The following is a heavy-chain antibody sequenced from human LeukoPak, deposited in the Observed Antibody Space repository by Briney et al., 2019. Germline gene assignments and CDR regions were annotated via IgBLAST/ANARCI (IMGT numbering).Heavy chain of an antibody. CDR3: ARERQESSSWYGYYYYGMDV. CDR2: INPNSGGT. V-gene: IGHV1-2*04. CDR1: GYTFTGYY. J-gene: IGHJ6*02. Sequence: GASVKVSFKASGYTFTGYYMHWVRQAPGQGLEWMGWINPNSGGTNYAQKFQGWVTMTRDTSISTAYMELSRLRSDDTAVYYCARERQESSSWYGYYYYGMDVWGQGTTVTVSS. D-gene: IGHD6-13*01.